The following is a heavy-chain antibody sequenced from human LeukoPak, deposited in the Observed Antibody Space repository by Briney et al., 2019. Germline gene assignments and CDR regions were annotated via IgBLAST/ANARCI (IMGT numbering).Heavy chain of an antibody. J-gene: IGHJ4*02. CDR2: IYSDNT. CDR3: ARRAGAYSHPYDY. CDR1: GFTVSSNS. V-gene: IGHV3-53*01. D-gene: IGHD4/OR15-4a*01. Sequence: GGSLRLSCTVSGFTVSSNSMSWVRQAPGKGLEWVSFIYSDNTYYSDSVKGRFTISRDNSKNTLYLQMNSLRAKDTAVYYCARRAGAYSHPYDYWGQGTLVTVSS.